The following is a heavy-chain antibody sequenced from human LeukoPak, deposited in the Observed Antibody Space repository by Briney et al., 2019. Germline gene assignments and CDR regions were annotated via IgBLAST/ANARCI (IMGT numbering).Heavy chain of an antibody. D-gene: IGHD2-15*01. J-gene: IGHJ4*02. CDR3: AKDPQRYCSGGSCPYFDY. CDR2: ISASGGGT. CDR1: GFTFNNYA. Sequence: GGSLRLSCAASGFTFNNYAMSWVRQAPGKGLEWVSAISASGGGTNYADSVKGRFIIFRDNSKNTLYLQMNSLRAKDTAVYYCAKDPQRYCSGGSCPYFDYWGQGTLVTVSS. V-gene: IGHV3-23*01.